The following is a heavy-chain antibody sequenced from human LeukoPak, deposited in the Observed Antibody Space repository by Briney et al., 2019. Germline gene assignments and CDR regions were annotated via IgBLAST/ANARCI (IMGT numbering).Heavy chain of an antibody. CDR3: ASAQGLYV. D-gene: IGHD2-15*01. V-gene: IGHV3-7*01. CDR2: INQDGTEK. Sequence: PGGSLRLSCAASGFTFTTYWMTWVRQAPGKGLEWVANINQDGTEKYYVDSVKGRFTISRDNAKNSLYLQMNSLRAEDTAVYYCASAQGLYVWGQGTLVTVSS. CDR1: GFTFTTYW. J-gene: IGHJ4*02.